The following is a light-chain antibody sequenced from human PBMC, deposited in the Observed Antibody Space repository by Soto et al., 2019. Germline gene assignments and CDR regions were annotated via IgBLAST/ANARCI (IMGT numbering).Light chain of an antibody. Sequence: DIQMTQSPSTLSASVGDRVTITCRASQSINSWLAWYQQKPGKAPKLLIYKASSLESGVPSRFSGGGSGTEFTLTLSSLQTDDFATYYCQQYNSYSYTFGQGTKLEIK. CDR2: KAS. CDR1: QSINSW. V-gene: IGKV1-5*03. CDR3: QQYNSYSYT. J-gene: IGKJ2*01.